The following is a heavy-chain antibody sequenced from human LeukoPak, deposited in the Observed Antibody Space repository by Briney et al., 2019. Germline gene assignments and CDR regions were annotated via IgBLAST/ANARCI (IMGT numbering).Heavy chain of an antibody. Sequence: ASVKVSCKASGCTFANYDINWVRQATGQGLEWMGWMNPNSGYTGYAQKFQGRVTMTRNTSISTAYMELISLRSEDTAVYYCARTPSSSGLVWFDYWGQGTLVAVSS. V-gene: IGHV1-8*01. CDR1: GCTFANYD. CDR2: MNPNSGYT. J-gene: IGHJ4*02. CDR3: ARTPSSSGLVWFDY. D-gene: IGHD6-19*01.